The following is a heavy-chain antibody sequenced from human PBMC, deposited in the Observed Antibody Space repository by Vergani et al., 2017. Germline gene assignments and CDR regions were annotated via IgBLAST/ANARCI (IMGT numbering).Heavy chain of an antibody. D-gene: IGHD1-7*01. CDR1: GFTFSSYA. CDR2: ISGSGGST. J-gene: IGHJ4*02. V-gene: IGHV3-23*01. CDR3: AKSRILSNNCNSPILDY. Sequence: EVQLLESGGGLVQPGGSLRLSCAASGFTFSSYAMSWVRQAPGKGLEWVSAISGSGGSTYYADSVKGRFTISRDNSKNTLYLQMNSLRAEDTAVYYCAKSRILSNNCNSPILDYWGQGTLVTVSS.